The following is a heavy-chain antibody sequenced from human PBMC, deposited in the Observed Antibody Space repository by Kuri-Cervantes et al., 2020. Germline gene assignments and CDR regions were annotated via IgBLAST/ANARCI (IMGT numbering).Heavy chain of an antibody. CDR1: GGSITSHS. V-gene: IGHV4-59*11. J-gene: IGHJ6*02. CDR2: IYYSGST. Sequence: SETLSLTCTVSGGSITSHSWNWIRQPPGKGLEWIAYIYYSGSTNYNPSLKSRVTISVDTSKNQLSLKLNSMTPADTAVYYCARGDNYYYYGMDVWGQGTTVTVSS. CDR3: ARGDNYYYYGMDV. D-gene: IGHD2-15*01.